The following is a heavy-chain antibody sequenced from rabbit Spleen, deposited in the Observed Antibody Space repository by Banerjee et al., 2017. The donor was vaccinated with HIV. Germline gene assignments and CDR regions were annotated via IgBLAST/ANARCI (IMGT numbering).Heavy chain of an antibody. V-gene: IGHV1S40*01. CDR3: ASGYSDIYFNL. CDR2: IYSVTGST. Sequence: QSLEESGGDLVKPGASLTLTCTASAFSFSSDYWICWVRQAPGKGLEWIGCIYSVTGSTYYASWAKGRFTISKTSSTTVTLQMTSLTAADTATYFCASGYSDIYFNLWGPGTLVTVS. CDR1: AFSFSSDYW. J-gene: IGHJ4*01. D-gene: IGHD1-1*01.